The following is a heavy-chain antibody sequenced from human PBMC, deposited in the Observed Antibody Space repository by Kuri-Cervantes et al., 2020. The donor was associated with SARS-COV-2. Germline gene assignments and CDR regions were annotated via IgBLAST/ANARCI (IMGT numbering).Heavy chain of an antibody. CDR2: IYYSGSA. CDR1: GGSVSSGSYY. D-gene: IGHD3-3*02. Sequence: SETLSLTCTVSGGSVSSGSYYWSWIRQPPGKGLEWIGYIYYSGSANYNPSLKSRVTISVDTSKNQFSLKLSSVTAADTAVYYCASPAVSRGYYFDYWGQGTLVTVSS. V-gene: IGHV4-61*01. J-gene: IGHJ4*02. CDR3: ASPAVSRGYYFDY.